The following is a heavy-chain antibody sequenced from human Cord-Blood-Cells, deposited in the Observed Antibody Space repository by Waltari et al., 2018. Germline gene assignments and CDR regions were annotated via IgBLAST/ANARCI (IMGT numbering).Heavy chain of an antibody. CDR2: IYHSGST. CDR1: GYSISSGYY. J-gene: IGHJ2*01. Sequence: QVQLQESGPGLVKPSETLSLTCAVSGYSISSGYYWGWIRQPPGKGLEWIGSIYHSGSTYYNPSLNSRVTISVDTSKNQFSLKLSSVTAADTAVYYCARVYSGYESYWYFDLWGRGTLVTVSS. D-gene: IGHD5-12*01. V-gene: IGHV4-38-2*01. CDR3: ARVYSGYESYWYFDL.